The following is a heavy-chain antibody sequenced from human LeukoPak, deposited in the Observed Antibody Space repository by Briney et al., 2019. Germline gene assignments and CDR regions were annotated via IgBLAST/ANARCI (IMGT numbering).Heavy chain of an antibody. D-gene: IGHD2-2*01. V-gene: IGHV4-31*03. Sequence: PSETLSLTCTVSGDSVISGTSFWGWIRQHPGKGLEWVGYIHHSGHTYDNPSLQSRVIISMDKSKNQFSLKLNSVTAADTAVYYCARYCSSTSCPFDYWGQGAQVTVSS. CDR2: IHHSGHT. J-gene: IGHJ4*02. CDR1: GDSVISGTSF. CDR3: ARYCSSTSCPFDY.